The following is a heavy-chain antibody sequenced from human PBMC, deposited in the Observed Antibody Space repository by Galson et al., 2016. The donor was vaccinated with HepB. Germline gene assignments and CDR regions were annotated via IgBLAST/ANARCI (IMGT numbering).Heavy chain of an antibody. CDR3: AQLADHSGSGAEYYLDY. Sequence: PALVTPTQTLTLTCTFSGFSLRSNGLGVAWIRQAPGKALEWLALIYWDDDKRYRPSLSSRLALTADTSKNQVVLTMANMDPVDTGTYYCAQLADHSGSGAEYYLDYWGQGTLVTVSS. V-gene: IGHV2-5*02. D-gene: IGHD3-10*01. CDR1: GFSLRSNGLG. CDR2: IYWDDDK. J-gene: IGHJ4*02.